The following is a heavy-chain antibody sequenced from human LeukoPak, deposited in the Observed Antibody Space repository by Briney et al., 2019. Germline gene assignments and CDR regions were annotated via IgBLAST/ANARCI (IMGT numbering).Heavy chain of an antibody. J-gene: IGHJ4*02. D-gene: IGHD1-20*01. V-gene: IGHV4-34*01. CDR2: INHSGST. Sequence: SETLSLTCAVYGGSFSGYYWTWIRQPPGNGLEWIAEINHSGSTNYNPSLKSRVTISVDTSKNQFSLKLSSVTAADTAVYYCARANWTHTYYFDYWGQGTLVTVSS. CDR1: GGSFSGYY. CDR3: ARANWTHTYYFDY.